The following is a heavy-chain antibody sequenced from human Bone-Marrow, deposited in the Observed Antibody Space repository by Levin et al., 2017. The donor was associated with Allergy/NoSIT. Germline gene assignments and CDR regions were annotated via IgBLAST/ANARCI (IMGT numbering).Heavy chain of an antibody. Sequence: GESLKISCAASGFTFSSRAMTWVRQAPGKGLDWVSSISTSGDRTYYPDSVKGRFTISRDNSQNTLFLQMNSLRAEDTAVFYCAAGSAGANWNFDLWGRGTLVTVSP. D-gene: IGHD1-14*01. CDR3: AAGSAGANWNFDL. CDR2: ISTSGDRT. CDR1: GFTFSSRA. V-gene: IGHV3-23*01. J-gene: IGHJ2*01.